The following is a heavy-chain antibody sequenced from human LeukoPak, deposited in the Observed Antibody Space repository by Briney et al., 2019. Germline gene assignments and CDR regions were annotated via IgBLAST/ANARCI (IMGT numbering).Heavy chain of an antibody. Sequence: GESLQISCRGSGYSFTSYWIGWVRQMPGKGLEWMGIIYPGDSDTRYSPSFQGQVTISADKSISTAYLQWSSLKASDTAMYYCARSRSVAGTLYYFDYWGQGTLVTVSS. CDR2: IYPGDSDT. J-gene: IGHJ4*02. V-gene: IGHV5-51*01. D-gene: IGHD6-19*01. CDR3: ARSRSVAGTLYYFDY. CDR1: GYSFTSYW.